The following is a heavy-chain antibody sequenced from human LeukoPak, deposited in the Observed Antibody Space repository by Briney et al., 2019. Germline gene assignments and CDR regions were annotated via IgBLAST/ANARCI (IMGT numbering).Heavy chain of an antibody. J-gene: IGHJ4*02. D-gene: IGHD6-13*01. V-gene: IGHV3-23*01. CDR1: GFTFSSYA. Sequence: SGGSLRLSCAASGFTFSSYAMSWVRQAPGKGLDWVSAISGSGGNTYYADSVKGRFTISRDNSRNTLYLQMSSLRAEDTAVYYCVGFRATAGLYWGQGTLVTVSS. CDR3: VGFRATAGLY. CDR2: ISGSGGNT.